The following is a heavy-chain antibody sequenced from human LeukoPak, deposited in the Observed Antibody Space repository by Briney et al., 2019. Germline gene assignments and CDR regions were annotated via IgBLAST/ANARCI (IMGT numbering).Heavy chain of an antibody. J-gene: IGHJ5*02. Sequence: GGSLRLSCAASGLSFSNYVMTWVRQAPGKGLEWVSMISGSGESTTYAGSVKGRFTVSRDNSQNTLYLQMDSLRGDDTALYYCAKDVWGPTAMKNNWFDPWGQGTLVTVS. CDR1: GLSFSNYV. D-gene: IGHD3-16*01. V-gene: IGHV3-23*01. CDR3: AKDVWGPTAMKNNWFDP. CDR2: ISGSGEST.